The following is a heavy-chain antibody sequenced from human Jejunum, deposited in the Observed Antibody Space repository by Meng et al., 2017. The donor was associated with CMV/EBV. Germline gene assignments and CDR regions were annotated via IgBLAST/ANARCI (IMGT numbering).Heavy chain of an antibody. Sequence: QVHLQESGPRLVXSXXXXXLTXSXXXGSIRCYYWSWIRQPAGKGLEWIGRIDPRGNKNYNPSLENRGTVSVDTSKNQFSLKLTSVTAADTAVYYCARECVGEGDNCQWDYWFDPWGQGTLVTVSS. V-gene: IGHV4-4*07. CDR1: XGSIRCYY. CDR2: IDPRGNK. CDR3: ARECVGEGDNCQWDYWFDP. D-gene: IGHD3-16*01. J-gene: IGHJ5*02.